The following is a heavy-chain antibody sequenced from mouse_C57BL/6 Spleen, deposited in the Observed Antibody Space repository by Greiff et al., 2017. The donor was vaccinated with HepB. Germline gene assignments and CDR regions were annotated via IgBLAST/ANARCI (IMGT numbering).Heavy chain of an antibody. CDR1: GFTFSSYA. J-gene: IGHJ2*01. CDR3: TRDLLDY. Sequence: EVKVVESGEGLVKPGGSLKLSCAASGFTFSSYAMSWVRQTPEKRLEWVAYISSGGDYINYADTVKGRFTISRDNARNTLYLQMSSLKSEDTAMYYCTRDLLDYWGQGTTLTVSS. CDR2: ISSGGDYI. V-gene: IGHV5-9-1*02.